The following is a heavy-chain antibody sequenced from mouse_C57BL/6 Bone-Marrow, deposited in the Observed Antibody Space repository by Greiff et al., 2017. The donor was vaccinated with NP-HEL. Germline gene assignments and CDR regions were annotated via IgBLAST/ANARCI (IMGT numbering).Heavy chain of an antibody. V-gene: IGHV1-59*01. D-gene: IGHD1-1*01. CDR2: IDPSDSYT. J-gene: IGHJ1*03. Sequence: QVQLQQPGAELVRPGTSVKLSCKASGYTFTSYWMHWVKQRPGQGLEWIGVIDPSDSYTNYNHKFKGKATLPVDTSSSTAYMQLSSLTSEDSAVYYCARRRGSSFYWYFDVWGTGTTVTVSS. CDR3: ARRRGSSFYWYFDV. CDR1: GYTFTSYW.